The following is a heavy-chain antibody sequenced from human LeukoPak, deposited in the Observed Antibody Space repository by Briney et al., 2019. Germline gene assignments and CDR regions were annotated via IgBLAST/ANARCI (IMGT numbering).Heavy chain of an antibody. Sequence: GGSLRLSCTVSGFTVSTTLMDWVRQAPGKGLEWVSLIYDDGRTVYADSVRGRFTISRDNAKKSLYLQMNSLGVEDTALYYCARDDVFDLWGQGTMVTVSS. CDR2: IYDDGRT. V-gene: IGHV3-53*05. CDR1: GFTVSTTL. CDR3: ARDDVFDL. J-gene: IGHJ3*01.